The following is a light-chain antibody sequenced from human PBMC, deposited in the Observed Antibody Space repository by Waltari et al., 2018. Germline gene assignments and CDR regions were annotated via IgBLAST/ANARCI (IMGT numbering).Light chain of an antibody. J-gene: IGKJ1*01. Sequence: CRASRSVSRALPWYQQKPGQAPRLLIYGTSNRATGIPDRFSGSGSGTDFSLTISRLEPEDVAVYFCQHYVRLPATFGQGTKVEIK. CDR3: QHYVRLPAT. CDR1: RSVSRA. V-gene: IGKV3-20*01. CDR2: GTS.